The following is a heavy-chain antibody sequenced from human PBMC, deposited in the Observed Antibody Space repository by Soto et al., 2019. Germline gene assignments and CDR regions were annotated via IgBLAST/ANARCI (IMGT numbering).Heavy chain of an antibody. D-gene: IGHD3-22*01. CDR1: GGSFSGYY. CDR3: ARGKSYYDSSGYYYFDY. V-gene: IGHV4-34*01. CDR2: INHSGST. J-gene: IGHJ4*02. Sequence: SETLSLTCAVYGGSFSGYYWSWIRQPPGKGLEWIGEINHSGSTNYNPSLKSRVTISVDTSKNQFSLKLSSVTAADTAVYYCARGKSYYDSSGYYYFDYWGQGTLVTVSS.